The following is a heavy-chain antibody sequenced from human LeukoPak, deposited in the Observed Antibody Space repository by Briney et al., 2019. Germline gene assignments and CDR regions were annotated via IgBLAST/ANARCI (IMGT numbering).Heavy chain of an antibody. D-gene: IGHD2-15*01. V-gene: IGHV4-34*01. CDR3: ARGGSDY. CDR2: INHSGST. CDR1: GGSFSGYY. Sequence: SETLSLTCAVYGGSFSGYYWSWIRQPPGKGLEWIGEINHSGSTNYNPSLKSRVTISVDTSKNQFSLKLSSVTAADTAVYYRARGGSDYWGQGTLVTVSS. J-gene: IGHJ4*02.